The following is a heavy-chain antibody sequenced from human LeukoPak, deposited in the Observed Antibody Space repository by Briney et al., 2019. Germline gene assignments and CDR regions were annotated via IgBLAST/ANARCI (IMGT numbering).Heavy chain of an antibody. V-gene: IGHV1-2*02. D-gene: IGHD1-26*01. CDR3: ARGGVGVGATWYFDL. Sequence: ASVKVSCKASGYTFTGYYMHWVRQAPGQGLEWMGWINPNSGGTNYAQKLQGRVTMTTDTSTSTAYMELRSLRSDDTAVYYCARGGVGVGATWYFDLWGRGTLVTVSS. CDR2: INPNSGGT. J-gene: IGHJ2*01. CDR1: GYTFTGYY.